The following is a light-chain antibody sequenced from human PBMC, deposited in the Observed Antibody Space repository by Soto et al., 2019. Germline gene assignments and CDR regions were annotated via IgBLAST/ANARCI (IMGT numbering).Light chain of an antibody. J-gene: IGKJ4*01. V-gene: IGKV3-15*01. CDR3: QHYNNWPLT. CDR2: ATS. Sequence: GMSQSPATLSVYTGERASLSCRASQSVSSNLAWYQQKPGQTPRLLIYATSTRATGIPARFSGSGSGTEFTLTISSLQSEDFAVYYCQHYNNWPLTFGGGTKVDIK. CDR1: QSVSSN.